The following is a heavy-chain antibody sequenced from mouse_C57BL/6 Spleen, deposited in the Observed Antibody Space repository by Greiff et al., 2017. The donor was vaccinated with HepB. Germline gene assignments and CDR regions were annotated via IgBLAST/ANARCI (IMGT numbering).Heavy chain of an antibody. D-gene: IGHD2-5*01. CDR1: GYTFTSYW. V-gene: IGHV1-64*01. CDR3: ATYSNSSAMDY. CDR2: IHPNSGST. Sequence: QVQLQQPGAELVKPGASVKLSCKASGYTFTSYWMHWVKQRPGQGLEWIGMIHPNSGSTNYNEKFKSKATLTVDKSSSTAYMQLISLTSEDSAVYYCATYSNSSAMDYWGQGTSVTVSS. J-gene: IGHJ4*01.